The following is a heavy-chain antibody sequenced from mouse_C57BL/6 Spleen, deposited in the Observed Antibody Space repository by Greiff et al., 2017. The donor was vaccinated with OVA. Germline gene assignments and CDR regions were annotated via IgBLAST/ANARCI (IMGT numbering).Heavy chain of an antibody. Sequence: VMLVESGAELARPGASVKLSCKASGYTFTSYGISWVKQRTGQGLEWIGEIYPRSGNTYYNEKFKGKATLTADKSSSTAYMELRSLTSEDSAVYFCARGDDYDLDYWDQGTTLTVSS. CDR2: IYPRSGNT. D-gene: IGHD2-4*01. J-gene: IGHJ2*01. V-gene: IGHV1-81*01. CDR1: GYTFTSYG. CDR3: ARGDDYDLDY.